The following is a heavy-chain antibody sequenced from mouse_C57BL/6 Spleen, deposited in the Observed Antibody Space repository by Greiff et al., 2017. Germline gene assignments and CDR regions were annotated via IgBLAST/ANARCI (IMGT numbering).Heavy chain of an antibody. V-gene: IGHV1-22*01. CDR2: INPNYGGT. D-gene: IGHD4-1*01. CDR1: GFSFTDCN. J-gene: IGHJ3*01. CDR3: AREANWWCAY. Sequence: VQLQQSGPELVKPSPSVMMSCKVSGFSFTDCNMHWVKLSHGKSLERIGYINPNYGGTSSNQKFKGRATLTGNKPSSTAYMELRSVTSEDTAVYYCAREANWWCAYWGQGTLVTVSA.